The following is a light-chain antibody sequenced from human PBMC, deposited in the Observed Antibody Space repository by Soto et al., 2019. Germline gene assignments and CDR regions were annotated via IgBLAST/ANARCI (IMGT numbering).Light chain of an antibody. Sequence: EIVMTQSPATLSVSPGERFTLSCVASERVITNLAWYQQKPCQGPRLLIYGASTRAAGIPARFSGSGSGTDFTLTISSLQPEDFAVXYCQQYNKWHAITFGQGTRLEIK. CDR3: QQYNKWHAIT. CDR2: GAS. V-gene: IGKV3-15*01. J-gene: IGKJ5*01. CDR1: ERVITN.